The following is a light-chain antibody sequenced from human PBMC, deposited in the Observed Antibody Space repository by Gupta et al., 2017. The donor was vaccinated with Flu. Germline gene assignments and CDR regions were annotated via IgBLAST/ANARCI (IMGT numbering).Light chain of an antibody. CDR3: QQRSRWPRT. J-gene: IGKJ1*01. Sequence: PATLSWSPGQRATLSCRASQIIGTFLVWYQQKPGQAPRLLIYDASNRAAGIPARFSGSGSGTDFTLSISSLEPEDFAVYYCQQRSRWPRTFGQGTKVEIK. V-gene: IGKV3-11*01. CDR1: QIIGTF. CDR2: DAS.